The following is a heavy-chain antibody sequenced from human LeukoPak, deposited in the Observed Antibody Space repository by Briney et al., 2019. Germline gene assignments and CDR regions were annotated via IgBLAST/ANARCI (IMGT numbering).Heavy chain of an antibody. CDR1: GFTFSSYG. CDR2: ISYDGSNK. CDR3: AKVGLVGALDY. J-gene: IGHJ4*02. D-gene: IGHD1-26*01. V-gene: IGHV3-30*18. Sequence: GGSLRLSCAASGFTFSSYGMHWVRQAPGKGLEWVAVISYDGSNKYYADFVKGRFTISRDNSKNTLYLQMNSLRAEDTAVYYCAKVGLVGALDYWGQGTLVTVSS.